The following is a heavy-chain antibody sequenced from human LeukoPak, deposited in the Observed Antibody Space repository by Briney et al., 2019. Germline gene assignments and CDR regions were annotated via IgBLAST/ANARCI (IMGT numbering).Heavy chain of an antibody. V-gene: IGHV4-39*01. D-gene: IGHD3-22*01. CDR3: AFYSSSNYMDV. CDR2: IYYSGST. CDR1: GASVSSSSYY. J-gene: IGHJ6*03. Sequence: NPSETLSLTCTVSGASVSSSSYYWGWIRQPPGKGLEWIGSIYYSGSTYYNPSLKSRVTISVDTSKNQFSLKLSSVTAADTAVYYCAFYSSSNYMDVWGKGTTVTVSS.